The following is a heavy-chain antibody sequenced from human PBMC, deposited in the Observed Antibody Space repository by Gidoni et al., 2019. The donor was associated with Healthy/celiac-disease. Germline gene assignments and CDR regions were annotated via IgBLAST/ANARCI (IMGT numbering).Heavy chain of an antibody. CDR3: ARHVNGLRYFDL. J-gene: IGHJ2*01. V-gene: IGHV4-39*01. CDR2: IYYSGST. D-gene: IGHD3-9*01. CDR1: GGSISSSSYY. Sequence: QLQLQESGPGLVKPSETLSITCTVSGGSISSSSYYWGWIRQPPGKGLEWIGSIYYSGSTYYNPSLKSRVTISVDTSKNQFSLKLSSVTAADTAVYYCARHVNGLRYFDLWGRGTLVTVSS.